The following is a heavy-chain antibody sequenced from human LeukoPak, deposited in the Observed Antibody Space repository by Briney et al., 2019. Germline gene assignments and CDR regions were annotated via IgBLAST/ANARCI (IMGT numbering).Heavy chain of an antibody. J-gene: IGHJ6*03. CDR2: INGSGGST. Sequence: GGSLKLSCAASGFTFSSYAMSWVRQAPGKGLEWVSDINGSGGSTYYADSVKGRFTISRDNSKNTLYLQMNSLRAEDTAVYYCAKGRGLRVYYYYMDVWGKGTTVTVSS. V-gene: IGHV3-23*01. CDR1: GFTFSSYA. D-gene: IGHD3-10*01. CDR3: AKGRGLRVYYYYMDV.